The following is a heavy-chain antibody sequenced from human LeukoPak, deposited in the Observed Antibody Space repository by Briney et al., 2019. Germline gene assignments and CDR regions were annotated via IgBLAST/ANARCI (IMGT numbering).Heavy chain of an antibody. D-gene: IGHD3-10*01. Sequence: SETLSLTCTVSGGSISSYYWGWIRQPPGKGLEWIGYIHYSESTKYNPSLKSRVTMSVDTSKNQFSLKLSSVTAADTAVYYCASRSGSFSDALDIWGQGTLVTVSS. J-gene: IGHJ3*02. CDR2: IHYSEST. CDR1: GGSISSYY. V-gene: IGHV4-59*08. CDR3: ASRSGSFSDALDI.